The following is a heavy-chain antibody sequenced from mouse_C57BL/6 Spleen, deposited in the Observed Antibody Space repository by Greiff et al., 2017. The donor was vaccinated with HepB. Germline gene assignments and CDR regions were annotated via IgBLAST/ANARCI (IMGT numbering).Heavy chain of an antibody. Sequence: QVHVKQPGAELVRPGSSVKLSCKASGYTFTSYWMHWVKQRPIQGLEWIGNIDPSDSETHYNQKFKDKATLTVDKSSSTAYMQLSSLTSEDSAVYYCARRDDLDVWGTGTTVTVSS. CDR2: IDPSDSET. V-gene: IGHV1-52*01. CDR1: GYTFTSYW. CDR3: ARRDDLDV. J-gene: IGHJ1*03. D-gene: IGHD2-3*01.